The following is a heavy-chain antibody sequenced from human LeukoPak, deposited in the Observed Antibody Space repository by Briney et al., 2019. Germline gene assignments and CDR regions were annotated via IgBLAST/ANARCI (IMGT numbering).Heavy chain of an antibody. J-gene: IGHJ4*02. D-gene: IGHD2-15*01. CDR1: GYTFTGYY. CDR3: ASNVVAATLDY. Sequence: ASVKVSCKASGYTFTGYYMHWVRQAPGQGLEWMGWISPNSGGTNYAQKFQGRVTMTRDTSISTAYMVLSRLRSDDTAVYYGASNVVAATLDYWGQGTLVTVSS. V-gene: IGHV1-2*02. CDR2: ISPNSGGT.